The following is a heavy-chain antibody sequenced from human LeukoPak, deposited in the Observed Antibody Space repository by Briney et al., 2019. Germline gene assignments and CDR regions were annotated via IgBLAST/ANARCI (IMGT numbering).Heavy chain of an antibody. V-gene: IGHV4-30-2*01. CDR2: IYHSGST. D-gene: IGHD6-6*01. Sequence: SETLSLTCTVSGGSISSGGYSWSWIRQPPGKGLEWIGYIYHSGSTYYNPSLKSRVTISVDRSKNQFSLKLSSVTAADTAVYYCARTSIAARRANAFDIWGQGTMVTVSS. CDR3: ARTSIAARRANAFDI. CDR1: GGSISSGGYS. J-gene: IGHJ3*02.